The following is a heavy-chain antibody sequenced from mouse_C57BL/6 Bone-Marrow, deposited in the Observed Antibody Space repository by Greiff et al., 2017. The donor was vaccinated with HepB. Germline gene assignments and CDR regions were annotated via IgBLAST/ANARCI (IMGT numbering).Heavy chain of an antibody. CDR2: INYDGSST. CDR3: ARDTRRNYGSSYGYWYFDV. CDR1: GFTFSDYY. V-gene: IGHV5-16*01. J-gene: IGHJ1*03. D-gene: IGHD1-1*01. Sequence: EVKLMESEGGLVQPGSSMKLSCTASGFTFSDYYMAWVRQVPEKGLEWVANINYDGSSTYYLDSLKSRFIISRDNAKNSLYLQMSSLKSEDTATYYCARDTRRNYGSSYGYWYFDVWGTGTTVTVSS.